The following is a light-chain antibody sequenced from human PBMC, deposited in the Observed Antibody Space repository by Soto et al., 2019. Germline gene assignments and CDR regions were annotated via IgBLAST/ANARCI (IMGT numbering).Light chain of an antibody. CDR1: QSISSNF. J-gene: IGKJ1*01. Sequence: DIVLTQSPATLSLSPGEGATLSCRASQSISSNFLAWYQQKRGQAPRLLIHGASNRATGIPDRFSGSGSGTDFTLTITRLEPEDFAVYYCQQYGGSPRTFGQGTKVDIK. V-gene: IGKV3-20*01. CDR2: GAS. CDR3: QQYGGSPRT.